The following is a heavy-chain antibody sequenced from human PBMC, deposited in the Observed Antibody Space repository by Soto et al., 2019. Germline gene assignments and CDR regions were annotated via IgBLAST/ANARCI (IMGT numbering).Heavy chain of an antibody. CDR2: IYWNGDK. CDR1: GFSLSTSGVG. V-gene: IGHV2-5*01. D-gene: IGHD2-8*01. CDR3: AHRGYYLNWFDP. J-gene: IGHJ5*02. Sequence: QITLKESGPTLVKPTQTLTLTCTFSGFSLSTSGVGVGWIRQPPGKALEWLALIYWNGDKRYSPSLKSRLTITKNTSKNQVVLTMTNMDPVDTAAYYCAHRGYYLNWFDPWGQGTLVTVSS.